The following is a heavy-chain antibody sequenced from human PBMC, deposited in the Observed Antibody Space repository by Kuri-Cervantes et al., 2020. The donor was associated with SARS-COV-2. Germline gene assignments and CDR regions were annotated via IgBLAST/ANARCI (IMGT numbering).Heavy chain of an antibody. V-gene: IGHV4-61*09. D-gene: IGHD3-3*01. CDR2: LDTSGST. CDR1: GVSVSGGTYY. J-gene: IGHJ5*02. Sequence: SETLSLTCAVSGVSVSGGTYYWSWIRQPAGKGLEWIGHLDTSGSTTYNPSLKGRVTISLDTSKNEVSLRLTSATAADTAVYYCASDPSLTISNWFDPWGQGTLVTVSS. CDR3: ASDPSLTISNWFDP.